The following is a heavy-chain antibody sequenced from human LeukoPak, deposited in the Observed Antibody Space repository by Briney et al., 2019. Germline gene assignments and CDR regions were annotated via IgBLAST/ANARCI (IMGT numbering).Heavy chain of an antibody. D-gene: IGHD3-16*01. CDR3: AKAHDLGGSQGFDY. Sequence: PGGSLRLSCAASGFTFDDYAMHWVRQAPGKGLEGVSGISWNSGSIGYADSVKGRFTISRDNAKNSLYLQMNSLRAEDTALYYCAKAHDLGGSQGFDYWGQGTLVTVSS. CDR2: ISWNSGSI. V-gene: IGHV3-9*01. J-gene: IGHJ4*02. CDR1: GFTFDDYA.